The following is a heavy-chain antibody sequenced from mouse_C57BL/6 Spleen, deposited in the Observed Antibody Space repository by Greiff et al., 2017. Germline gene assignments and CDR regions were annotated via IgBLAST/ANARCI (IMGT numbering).Heavy chain of an antibody. Sequence: EVQGVESGGGLVQPKGSLKLSCAASGFSFNTYAMNWVRQAPGKGLEWVARIRSKSNNYATYYADSVKDRFTISRDDSESMLYLQMNNLKTEDTAMYYCVRHRTGGYAMDYWGQGTSGTVSS. J-gene: IGHJ4*01. CDR2: IRSKSNNYAT. D-gene: IGHD4-1*01. V-gene: IGHV10-1*01. CDR3: VRHRTGGYAMDY. CDR1: GFSFNTYA.